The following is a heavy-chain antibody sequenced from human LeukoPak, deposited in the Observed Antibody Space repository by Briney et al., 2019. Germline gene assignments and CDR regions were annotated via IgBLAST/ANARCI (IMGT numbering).Heavy chain of an antibody. J-gene: IGHJ4*02. CDR3: ARERRSGTYYYFDY. D-gene: IGHD3-10*01. V-gene: IGHV4-59*01. CDR1: SGAISNYY. Sequence: SETLSLTCTVSSGAISNYYWSWIRQPPGKGLEWFGYIAYSGSTNYNPSLKSRVSMSVHTSKNQFSLKLSSVTAADTAVYYCARERRSGTYYYFDYWGQGILVTVSS. CDR2: IAYSGST.